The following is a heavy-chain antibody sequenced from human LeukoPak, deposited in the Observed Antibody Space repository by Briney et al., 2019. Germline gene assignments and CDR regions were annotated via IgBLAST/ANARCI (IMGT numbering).Heavy chain of an antibody. V-gene: IGHV1-69*04. CDR2: IIPILGIA. CDR1: GGTLSSYA. Sequence: SVKVSCKASGGTLSSYAISWVRQAPGQGLEWMRRIIPILGIANYAQKFQGRVTITADKSTSTAYMELSSLRCEDTAVYYCAREKSMVGATNDFSYWGQGTLVTVSS. J-gene: IGHJ4*02. D-gene: IGHD1-26*01. CDR3: AREKSMVGATNDFSY.